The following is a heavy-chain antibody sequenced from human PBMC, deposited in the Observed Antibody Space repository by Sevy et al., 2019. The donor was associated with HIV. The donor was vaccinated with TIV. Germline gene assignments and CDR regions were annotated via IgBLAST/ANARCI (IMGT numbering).Heavy chain of an antibody. CDR1: GFTFSSYG. J-gene: IGHJ6*02. CDR3: AAIGSYYYYGMDV. CDR2: ISYDGSNK. Sequence: GGSLRLSCAASGFTFSSYGMHWVRQAPGEGLKWVAVISYDGSNKYYADSVKGRFTISRDNSKNTLYLQMNSLRAQDTAVYYCAAIGSYYYYGMDVWGQGTTVTVSS. V-gene: IGHV3-30*03.